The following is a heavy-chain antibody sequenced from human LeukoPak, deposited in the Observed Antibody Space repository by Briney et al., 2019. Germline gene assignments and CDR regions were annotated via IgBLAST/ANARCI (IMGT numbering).Heavy chain of an antibody. J-gene: IGHJ4*02. Sequence: GGSLRLSCAASGFTFSSYGMHWVRQAPGKGLEWVAFIRYDGSNKYYADSVKGRFTISRDNSKNTLYLQMNSLRAEDTAVYYCATPPTVTRNYWGQGTLVTVSS. D-gene: IGHD4-17*01. CDR1: GFTFSSYG. CDR3: ATPPTVTRNY. V-gene: IGHV3-30*02. CDR2: IRYDGSNK.